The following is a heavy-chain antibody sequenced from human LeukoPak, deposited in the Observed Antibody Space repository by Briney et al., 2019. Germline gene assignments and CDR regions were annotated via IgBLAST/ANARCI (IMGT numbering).Heavy chain of an antibody. CDR2: TNSNVSST. J-gene: IGHJ4*02. CDR3: ARVDSGSYWRGFDY. CDR1: GFTFSSYW. D-gene: IGHD1-26*01. Sequence: PGGSLRLSCSPSGFTFSSYWMHCVSDAPGEGLVWVSRTNSNVSSTSYADSVKGRFTISRDNAKNTLYLQMNSLRAEDTGVYYCARVDSGSYWRGFDYWGQGTLVTVSS. V-gene: IGHV3-74*01.